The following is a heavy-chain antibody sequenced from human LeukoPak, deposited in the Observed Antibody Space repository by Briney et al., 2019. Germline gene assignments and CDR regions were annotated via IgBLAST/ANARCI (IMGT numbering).Heavy chain of an antibody. V-gene: IGHV1-18*01. CDR1: GYTFTSYG. D-gene: IGHD4-11*01. CDR2: ISAYNGNT. Sequence: ASVNVSFKASGYTFTSYGISWVRQAPGQGLEWMGWISAYNGNTNYAQKLHGRVTMTTDTSTRTAYMELRSLRSDDTAVYYCARDDYSIDYWGQGTLVTVSS. CDR3: ARDDYSIDY. J-gene: IGHJ4*02.